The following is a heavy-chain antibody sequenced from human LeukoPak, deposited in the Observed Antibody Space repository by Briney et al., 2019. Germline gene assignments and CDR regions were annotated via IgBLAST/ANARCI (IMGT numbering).Heavy chain of an antibody. D-gene: IGHD4-23*01. J-gene: IGHJ6*02. CDR3: ARSTVASQFFYYYGMDV. CDR1: GFTFSSYA. V-gene: IGHV3-30-3*01. CDR2: ISYDGSNK. Sequence: GRSLRLSCAASGFTFSSYAMHWVRQAPGKGLEWVAVISYDGSNKYYADSVKGRFTISRDNSKNTLYLQMNSLRAEDTAVYYCARSTVASQFFYYYGMDVWGQGTTVTDSS.